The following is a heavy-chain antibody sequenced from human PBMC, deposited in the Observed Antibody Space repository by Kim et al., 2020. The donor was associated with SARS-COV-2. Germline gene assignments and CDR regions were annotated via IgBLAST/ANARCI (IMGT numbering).Heavy chain of an antibody. Sequence: GGSLRLSCAASGFTFSNYWMTWVRQTPGKGLEWVASIKHDGSRQYYVDSLKGRFTISRDNAKNSLYLQMNSLRAEDTALYHCARGAGSSVFDPWGQGTLVTVSS. CDR2: IKHDGSRQ. J-gene: IGHJ5*02. D-gene: IGHD1-26*01. V-gene: IGHV3-7*01. CDR1: GFTFSNYW. CDR3: ARGAGSSVFDP.